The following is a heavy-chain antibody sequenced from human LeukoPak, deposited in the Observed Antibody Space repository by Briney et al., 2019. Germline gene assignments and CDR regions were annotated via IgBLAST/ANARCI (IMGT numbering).Heavy chain of an antibody. Sequence: SETLSLTCTVSGGSISSYYWSWIRQPPGKGLEWIGYIYTSGSTNYNPSLKSRVTISVDTSKNKFSLKLSSVTAADTAVYYCARHDSSGYSPQFDYWGQGTLVTVSS. V-gene: IGHV4-4*09. CDR1: GGSISSYY. CDR3: ARHDSSGYSPQFDY. CDR2: IYTSGST. J-gene: IGHJ4*02. D-gene: IGHD3-22*01.